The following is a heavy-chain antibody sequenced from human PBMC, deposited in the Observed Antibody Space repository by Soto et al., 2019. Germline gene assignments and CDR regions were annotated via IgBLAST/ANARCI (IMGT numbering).Heavy chain of an antibody. D-gene: IGHD3-22*01. J-gene: IGHJ3*02. CDR2: INAGNGNT. CDR1: GYTFTSYA. CDR3: ARVGYYYDSSGYYLFSLVPSDDAFDI. V-gene: IGHV1-3*01. Sequence: RPSVKVSCKASGYTFTSYAMHWVRQAPGQRLEWMGWINAGNGNTKYSQKFQGRVTITRDTSASTAYMELSSLRSEDTAVYYCARVGYYYDSSGYYLFSLVPSDDAFDIWGQGTMVTVSS.